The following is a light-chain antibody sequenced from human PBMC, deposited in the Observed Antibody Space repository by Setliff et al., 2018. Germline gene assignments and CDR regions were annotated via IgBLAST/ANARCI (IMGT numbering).Light chain of an antibody. Sequence: QSVLTQPPSASGSPGQSVTISCTGTSSDVGGYNYVSWYQQHPGKAPKLMIYEVSKRPSGVPDRFSGSKSGNTASLTVSGLQAEDEADYYCSSYAGSNNFPDVFGTGTKVT. V-gene: IGLV2-8*01. J-gene: IGLJ1*01. CDR2: EVS. CDR3: SSYAGSNNFPDV. CDR1: SSDVGGYNY.